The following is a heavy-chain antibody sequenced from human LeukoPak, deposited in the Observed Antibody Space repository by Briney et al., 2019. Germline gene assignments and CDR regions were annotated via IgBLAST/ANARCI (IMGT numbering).Heavy chain of an antibody. J-gene: IGHJ4*02. Sequence: SETLSLTCTVSGGSISSYYWSWIRQPAGKGLEWIGRIYTSGSTNYNPSLKSRVTTSVDTSKNQFSLKLSSVTAADTAVYYCARGGSSWFDFDYWGQGTLVTVSS. CDR3: ARGGSSWFDFDY. V-gene: IGHV4-4*07. CDR2: IYTSGST. CDR1: GGSISSYY. D-gene: IGHD6-13*01.